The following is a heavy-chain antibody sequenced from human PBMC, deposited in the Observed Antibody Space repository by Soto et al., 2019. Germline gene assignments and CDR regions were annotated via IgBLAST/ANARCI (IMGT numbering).Heavy chain of an antibody. V-gene: IGHV1-18*01. D-gene: IGHD6-13*01. CDR1: GYIFTNYG. CDR3: ARASAGALYDF. Sequence: QVQLVQSGAEVRKPGASVNVSCKTSGYIFTNYGVAWVLQAPGQGLELVAWISGYNGYPKHTQKFQGRVTVTTDTTTRTGYMELRNLRSDDTAVYYCARASAGALYDFWGQGTRVTVSS. CDR2: ISGYNGYP. J-gene: IGHJ4*02.